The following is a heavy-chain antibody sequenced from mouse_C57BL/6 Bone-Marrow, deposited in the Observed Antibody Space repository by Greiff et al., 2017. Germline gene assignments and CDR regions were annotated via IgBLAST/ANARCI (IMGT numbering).Heavy chain of an antibody. V-gene: IGHV1-69*01. CDR3: ALYYGNPFAY. Sequence: QVQLQQPGAELVMPGASVKLSCKASGYTFTSYWMHWVKQRPGQGLEWIGEIDPSDSYTNYNQKFKGKSTLTVDKSSSTAYMQLSSLTSEDSAVYYCALYYGNPFAYWGQGTLVTVSA. J-gene: IGHJ3*01. CDR1: GYTFTSYW. CDR2: IDPSDSYT. D-gene: IGHD2-1*01.